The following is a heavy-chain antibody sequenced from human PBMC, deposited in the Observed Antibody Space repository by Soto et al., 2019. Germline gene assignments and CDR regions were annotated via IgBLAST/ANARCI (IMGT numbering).Heavy chain of an antibody. CDR1: GFTFSSYA. CDR2: ISYDGSNK. Sequence: QVQLVESGGGGVQPGRSPRLSCAASGFTFSSYAMHWVRQAPGKGLEWVAVISYDGSNKYYADSVKGRFTISRDNSKNTLDLQMNSLRAEDTAVYYCARDPPSLYSGSSEYYFDYWGQGTLVTVSS. V-gene: IGHV3-30-3*01. CDR3: ARDPPSLYSGSSEYYFDY. J-gene: IGHJ4*02. D-gene: IGHD1-26*01.